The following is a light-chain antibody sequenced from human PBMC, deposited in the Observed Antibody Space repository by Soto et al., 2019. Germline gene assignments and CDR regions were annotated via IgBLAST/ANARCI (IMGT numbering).Light chain of an antibody. V-gene: IGKV2-28*01. CDR2: LGS. Sequence: DIVMTQSPRARPVTPGEPSSSSCSCSDSLLHSNGYNYLDWYLQQPGQSPPLLIYLGSNRASGVPDRFSGSGSGTDFTLRISRVEAEDVGVYYCMQPLQSWTFGQGTKV. J-gene: IGKJ1*01. CDR3: MQPLQSWT. CDR1: DSLLHSNGYNY.